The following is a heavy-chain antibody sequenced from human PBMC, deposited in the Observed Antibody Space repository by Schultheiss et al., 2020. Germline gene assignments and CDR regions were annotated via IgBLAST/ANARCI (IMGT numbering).Heavy chain of an antibody. V-gene: IGHV4-59*01. Sequence: SQTLSLTCTVYGGSFSGYYWSWIRQPPGKGLEWIGYIYYSGSTNYNPSLKSRVTISVDTSKNQFSLKLSSVTAADTAIYYCARDVVVPARKSYQYYYYGMDVWGQGTTVTVSS. CDR2: IYYSGST. CDR1: GGSFSGYY. J-gene: IGHJ6*02. CDR3: ARDVVVPARKSYQYYYYGMDV. D-gene: IGHD2-15*01.